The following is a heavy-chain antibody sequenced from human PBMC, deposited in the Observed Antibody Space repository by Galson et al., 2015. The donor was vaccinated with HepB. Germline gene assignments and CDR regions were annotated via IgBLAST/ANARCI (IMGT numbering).Heavy chain of an antibody. CDR2: SRNKPKGYST. V-gene: IGHV3-72*01. CDR1: GFSFSDHY. CDR3: ARSEVTTVVTDFDS. Sequence: SLRLSCAVSGFSFSDHYIDWVRQVPGKGLEWVGRSRNKPKGYSTAYAASVKGRFTVSRDDSKNSVFLQMNSLRSEDTAVYYCARSEVTTVVTDFDSWGQGTLVTVSS. D-gene: IGHD4-23*01. J-gene: IGHJ4*02.